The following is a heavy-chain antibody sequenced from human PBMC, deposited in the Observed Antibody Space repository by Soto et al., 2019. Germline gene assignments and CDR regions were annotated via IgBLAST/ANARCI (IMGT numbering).Heavy chain of an antibody. CDR3: ARTAEISSGWYGGGYYYYYMDV. V-gene: IGHV4-34*01. D-gene: IGHD6-19*01. CDR1: GGSFSGYY. J-gene: IGHJ6*03. CDR2: INHSGST. Sequence: QVQLQQWGAGLLKPSETLSLTCAVYGGSFSGYYWSWIRQPPGKGLEWIGEINHSGSTNYNPSLKSRVTISVDTSKNQFSLKLRSVTAADTAVYYGARTAEISSGWYGGGYYYYYMDVWGKGTTVTVSS.